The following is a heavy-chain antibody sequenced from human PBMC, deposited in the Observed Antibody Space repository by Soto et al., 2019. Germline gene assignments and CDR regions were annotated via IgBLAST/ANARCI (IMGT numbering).Heavy chain of an antibody. D-gene: IGHD3-10*01. CDR3: ARDGEARGVNLYGMDV. V-gene: IGHV3-21*06. CDR2: ISTGRGHV. J-gene: IGHJ6*02. Sequence: GGSLRLSCAASGFNFSSYSFNWVRQGPGKGLEWIASISTGRGHVFYAASVKGRFTISRDNAKNLLFLQMNRVRADATAWYYCARDGEARGVNLYGMDVWGQGTTVTVSS. CDR1: GFNFSSYS.